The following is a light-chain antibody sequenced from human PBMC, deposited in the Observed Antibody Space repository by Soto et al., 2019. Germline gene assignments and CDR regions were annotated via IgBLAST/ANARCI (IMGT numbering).Light chain of an antibody. CDR2: DAS. CDR3: QQYGSTPLT. Sequence: EIVLTQSPGTLSLSPGERATLSCRASQSVGSNKLAWYQQKRGQAPRFLVYDASTRATGIPDRFSGSGSGTDFTLTISRLEPEDFAVYYCQQYGSTPLTFGGGTKVEIK. V-gene: IGKV3-20*01. CDR1: QSVGSNK. J-gene: IGKJ4*01.